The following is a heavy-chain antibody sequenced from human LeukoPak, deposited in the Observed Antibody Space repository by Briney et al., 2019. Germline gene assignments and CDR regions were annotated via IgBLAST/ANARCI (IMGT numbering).Heavy chain of an antibody. V-gene: IGHV3-23*01. CDR2: ISGSGGRT. D-gene: IGHD4-17*01. CDR1: GFTFSSYA. Sequence: GGSLRLSCAASGFTFSSYATSWVRQAPGKGLEWVSGISGSGGRTYYADSVKGRFTISRGNSKNTLYLQMNSLRAEDTATYYCAKDHGDYVFENWGQGTLVTVSS. CDR3: AKDHGDYVFEN. J-gene: IGHJ4*02.